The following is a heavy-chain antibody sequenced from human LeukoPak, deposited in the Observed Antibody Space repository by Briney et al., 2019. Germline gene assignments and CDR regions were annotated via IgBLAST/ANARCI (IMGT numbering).Heavy chain of an antibody. CDR3: ARSQYYYGSGSYYRPPSY. J-gene: IGHJ4*02. CDR2: MNPNSGNT. D-gene: IGHD3-10*01. Sequence: ASVKVSCKASGYTFTSYDINWMRQATGQGLEWMGWMNPNSGNTGYAQKFQGRVTMTRNTSISTAYMELSSLRSEDTAVYYCARSQYYYGSGSYYRPPSYWGQGTLVTVSS. V-gene: IGHV1-8*01. CDR1: GYTFTSYD.